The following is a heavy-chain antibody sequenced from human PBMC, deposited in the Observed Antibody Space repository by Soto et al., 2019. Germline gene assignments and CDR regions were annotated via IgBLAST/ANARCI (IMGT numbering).Heavy chain of an antibody. Sequence: QVQLVQSGAEGKKPGNSVKVSCKASGYTFTSYGISWVRQAPGQGLEWVGWISGYDGNTDYAHKFRGRVTMTTDTSTNTAYMDLMSLRSDDTAVYYCALHNFKWRNLFDSFGHGTPVTVS. CDR1: GYTFTSYG. J-gene: IGHJ5*01. V-gene: IGHV1-18*01. D-gene: IGHD1-1*01. CDR2: ISGYDGNT. CDR3: ALHNFKWRNLFDS.